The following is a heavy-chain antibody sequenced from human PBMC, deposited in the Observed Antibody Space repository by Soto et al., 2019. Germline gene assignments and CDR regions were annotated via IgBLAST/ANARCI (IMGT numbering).Heavy chain of an antibody. CDR3: ARVTTTVTTSYYFDY. V-gene: IGHV1-18*04. CDR2: ISAYNGNT. J-gene: IGHJ4*02. CDR1: GYTFTSYG. Sequence: ASVKVSCKASGYTFTSYGISWVRQAPGQGLEWMGWISAYNGNTNYAQKLQGRVTMTTDTSTSTAYMELRSPRSDDTAVYYCARVTTTVTTSYYFDYWGQGTLVTVSS. D-gene: IGHD4-17*01.